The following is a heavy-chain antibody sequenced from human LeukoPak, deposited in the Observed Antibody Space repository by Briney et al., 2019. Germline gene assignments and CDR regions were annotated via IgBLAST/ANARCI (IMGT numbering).Heavy chain of an antibody. Sequence: PSETLSLTCTVSGGSISSYYWSWIRQPPGKGLEWIGYIYYSGSTNYNPSLKSRVAISVDTSKNQFSLKLSSVTAADTAVYYCARGVAYCGGHCLVYFDYCGQGTLVTVSS. V-gene: IGHV4-59*01. CDR1: GGSISSYY. CDR2: IYYSGST. J-gene: IGHJ4*02. D-gene: IGHD2-21*02. CDR3: ARGVAYCGGHCLVYFDY.